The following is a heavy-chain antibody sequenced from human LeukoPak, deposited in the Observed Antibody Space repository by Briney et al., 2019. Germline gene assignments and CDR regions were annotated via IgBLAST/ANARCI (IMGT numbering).Heavy chain of an antibody. CDR3: ARAGKGSIAVPFDP. Sequence: PSQTLSLTCTVSGGSISSGDYYWSWIRQPPGKGLEWIGYIYYSGNTYYNPSLKSRITISVDTSKNQFSLKLSSVTAADTAVYYCARAGKGSIAVPFDPWGQGTLVTVSS. D-gene: IGHD6-6*01. CDR2: IYYSGNT. V-gene: IGHV4-30-4*01. J-gene: IGHJ5*02. CDR1: GGSISSGDYY.